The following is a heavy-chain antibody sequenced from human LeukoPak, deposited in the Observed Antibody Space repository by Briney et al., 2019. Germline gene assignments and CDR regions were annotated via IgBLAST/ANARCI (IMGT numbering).Heavy chain of an antibody. CDR1: GFTFSNGW. CDR3: TSNLYCSTSSCYTLDN. Sequence: GGSLRLSCAASGFTFSNGWMSWVRQAPGKGLEWVGRIKSKSERGTTDYAAPVKGRFTISRDGSTNTVYLHMNSLKTEDTAVYFCTSNLYCSTSSCYTLDNWGQGSLVTVSS. CDR2: IKSKSERGTT. D-gene: IGHD2-2*02. V-gene: IGHV3-15*01. J-gene: IGHJ4*02.